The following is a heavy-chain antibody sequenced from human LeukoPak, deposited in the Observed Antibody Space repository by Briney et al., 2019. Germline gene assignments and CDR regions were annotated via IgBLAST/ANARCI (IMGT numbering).Heavy chain of an antibody. CDR3: ARGTQNSFDY. D-gene: IGHD2/OR15-2a*01. CDR2: IKEDGSEK. Sequence: GGSLRLSCAASGFTFSDYYMSWIRQAPGKGLEWVANIKEDGSEKYYVDSVKGRFTISRDNAKNFLYLRMNSLRAEDTAVYYCARGTQNSFDYWGQGTLVTVPS. J-gene: IGHJ4*02. V-gene: IGHV3-7*01. CDR1: GFTFSDYY.